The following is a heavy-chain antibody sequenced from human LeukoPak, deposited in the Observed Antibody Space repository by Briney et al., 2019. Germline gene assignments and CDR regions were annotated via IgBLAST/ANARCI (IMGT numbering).Heavy chain of an antibody. J-gene: IGHJ4*02. D-gene: IGHD6-13*01. V-gene: IGHV4-34*01. Sequence: SETLSLTCAVYGGSFSGYYWSWIRQPPGKGLEWVGEINHSGSTNYNPSLKSRVTISVDTSKNQFSLKLSSVTAADTAVYYCARREAAAAKVFDYWGQGTLVTVSS. CDR2: INHSGST. CDR3: ARREAAAAKVFDY. CDR1: GGSFSGYY.